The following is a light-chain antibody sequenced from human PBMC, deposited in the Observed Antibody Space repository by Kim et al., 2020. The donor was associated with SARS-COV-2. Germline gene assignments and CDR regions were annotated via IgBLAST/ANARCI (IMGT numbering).Light chain of an antibody. CDR1: SSDVGGYNY. V-gene: IGLV2-14*03. CDR2: DVS. J-gene: IGLJ2*01. CDR3: SSYTSSSTPVV. Sequence: QSALTQPASVSGSPGQSITISCTGTSSDVGGYNYVSWYQQHPGKAPKLMIYDVSNRPSGVSNRFSGSKSGNTAPLTISGLQAEDEADYYCSSYTSSSTPVVFGGGTQLTVL.